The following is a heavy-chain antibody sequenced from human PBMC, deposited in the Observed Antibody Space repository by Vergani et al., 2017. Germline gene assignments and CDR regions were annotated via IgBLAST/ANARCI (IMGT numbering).Heavy chain of an antibody. CDR3: ARDPGDDSTGYYYGRYFDL. CDR2: VSSRSTYI. Sequence: EVQLVESGGGLVKPGGSLRLSCAASEFSFSTYSMNWVRQAPGKGLEWVSSVSSRSTYIYYTASVKGRFTISRDNAKNSLYLQIDSLRDEDTAMYYCARDPGDDSTGYYYGRYFDLWGRGTLVTVSS. CDR1: EFSFSTYS. V-gene: IGHV3-21*02. J-gene: IGHJ2*01. D-gene: IGHD3-22*01.